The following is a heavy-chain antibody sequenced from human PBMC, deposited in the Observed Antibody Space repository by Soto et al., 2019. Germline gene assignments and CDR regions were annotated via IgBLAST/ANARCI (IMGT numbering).Heavy chain of an antibody. J-gene: IGHJ4*02. D-gene: IGHD5-18*01. V-gene: IGHV3-23*01. CDR2: ISGSGDRT. Sequence: GGSLRLSCAASGFTFLNYAMSWLRQPPGKGLEWVSAISGSGDRTYYTDSVKGRFTISRDNSKKTLYLQMNSLRAEDSAVYYCVREGSGHRNADSWGQGTLVPVSP. CDR3: VREGSGHRNADS. CDR1: GFTFLNYA.